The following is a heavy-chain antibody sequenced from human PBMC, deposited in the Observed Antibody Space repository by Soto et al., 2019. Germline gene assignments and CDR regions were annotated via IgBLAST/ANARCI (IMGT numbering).Heavy chain of an antibody. J-gene: IGHJ5*02. CDR3: AREYCGGDCYSHRAGWFDP. D-gene: IGHD2-21*02. Sequence: SETLSLTCTVSGGSISSGDYYWSWIRQPPGKGLEWIGYIYYSGSTYYNPSLKSRVTISVDTSKNQFSLKLSSVTAADTAVYYCAREYCGGDCYSHRAGWFDPWGQGTLVTVSS. CDR2: IYYSGST. V-gene: IGHV4-30-4*01. CDR1: GGSISSGDYY.